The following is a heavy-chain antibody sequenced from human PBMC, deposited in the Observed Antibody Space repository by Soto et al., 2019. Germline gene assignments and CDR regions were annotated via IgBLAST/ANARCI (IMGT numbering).Heavy chain of an antibody. D-gene: IGHD6-6*01. CDR1: GFTFGDYA. CDR3: ARAGSVADS. CDR2: IRSKTYGGTT. Sequence: GESLKISCTVSGFTFGDYAMTWFRQAPGKGLEWVGFIRSKTYGGTTEYAASVRGRFTISRDDSKSIAYLQMSSLKTEDTAVYYRARAGSVADSWGQGTLVTVSS. J-gene: IGHJ5*01. V-gene: IGHV3-49*03.